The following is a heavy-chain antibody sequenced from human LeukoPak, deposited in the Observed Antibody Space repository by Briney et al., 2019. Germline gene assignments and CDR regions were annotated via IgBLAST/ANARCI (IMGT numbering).Heavy chain of an antibody. CDR2: IWYGGSNK. D-gene: IGHD6-19*01. V-gene: IGHV3-33*06. J-gene: IGHJ4*02. Sequence: GRSLRLSCAASGFTFSSYGMHWVRQAPGKGLEWVAVIWYGGSNKYYADSVKGRFTISRDNSKNTLYLQMNSLRAEDTAVYYCAKLTAPGRGSSGWFRYWGQGTLVTVSS. CDR3: AKLTAPGRGSSGWFRY. CDR1: GFTFSSYG.